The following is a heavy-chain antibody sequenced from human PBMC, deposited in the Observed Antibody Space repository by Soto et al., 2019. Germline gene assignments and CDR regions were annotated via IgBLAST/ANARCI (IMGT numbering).Heavy chain of an antibody. J-gene: IGHJ4*01. CDR1: GFTFSSYA. CDR2: ISGSGGST. CDR3: ASRSSGWYFDY. D-gene: IGHD6-19*01. V-gene: IGHV3-23*01. Sequence: EVQLLESGGGLVQPGGSLRLSCAASGFTFSSYAMNWVRQAPGKGLEWVSVISGSGGSTYYADSVKGRFTISRDNSKNTLYLQMNSLSAEDTAVYYCASRSSGWYFDYWGQGTPVTVSS.